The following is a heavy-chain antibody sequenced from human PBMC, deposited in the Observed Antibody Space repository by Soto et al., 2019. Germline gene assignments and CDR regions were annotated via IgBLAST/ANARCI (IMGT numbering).Heavy chain of an antibody. D-gene: IGHD2-2*02. CDR2: ISGGGSST. V-gene: IGHV3-23*01. J-gene: IGHJ2*01. CDR3: ASSIPYWYFDL. Sequence: PGGSLRLSCVASGFTFSSYAMNWVRQAPGKGLEWVSSISGGGSSTFYADSVKGRCTISRDNSINTLYLQVSSLRAEDTAVYYCASSIPYWYFDLWGRGTLVTVSS. CDR1: GFTFSSYA.